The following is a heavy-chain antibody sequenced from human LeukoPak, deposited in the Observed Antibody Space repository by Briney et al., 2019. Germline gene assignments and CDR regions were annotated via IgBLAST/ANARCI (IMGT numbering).Heavy chain of an antibody. CDR2: INPNGGST. D-gene: IGHD3-10*01. J-gene: IGHJ4*02. CDR3: ARASNYGSGSYHLDY. CDR1: GYTFTSYG. Sequence: GASVKVSCKASGYTFTSYGISWVRQAPGQGLEWMGIINPNGGSTSYAQNRVTMTRDTSTSTFYMELSSLKSEDTAVYYCARASNYGSGSYHLDYWGQGTLVSVST. V-gene: IGHV1-46*01.